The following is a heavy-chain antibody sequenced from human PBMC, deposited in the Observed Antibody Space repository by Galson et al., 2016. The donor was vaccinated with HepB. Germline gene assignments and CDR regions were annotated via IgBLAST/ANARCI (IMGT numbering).Heavy chain of an antibody. V-gene: IGHV2-70*11. CDR2: IDWDDDR. CDR3: ASGCGQRNYQYYGTYV. D-gene: IGHD5-24*01. CDR1: GFSLSTDGMC. J-gene: IGHJ6*02. Sequence: PALVKPTQTLTLTCTFSGFSLSTDGMCVNWIRQPPGKALEWLGRIDWDDDRYFSTSLKPRLTFSKDSSRNQAVVTMTDMDPRDTATYYCASGCGQRNYQYYGTYVWGRGIMVTVSS.